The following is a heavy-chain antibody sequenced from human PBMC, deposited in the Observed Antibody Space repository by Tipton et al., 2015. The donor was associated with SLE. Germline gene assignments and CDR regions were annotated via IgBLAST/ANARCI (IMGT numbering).Heavy chain of an antibody. D-gene: IGHD6-19*01. CDR1: GFTFSSYA. CDR3: ARDPAVAR. J-gene: IGHJ4*02. V-gene: IGHV3-7*01. Sequence: SLRLSCAASGFTFSSYAMSWVRQPPGKGLEWVANIKQDGSDKNYVDSVKGRFTISRDNAKNSLYLQMSYLRAEDTAVYYCARDPAVARWGQGTLVTVSS. CDR2: IKQDGSDK.